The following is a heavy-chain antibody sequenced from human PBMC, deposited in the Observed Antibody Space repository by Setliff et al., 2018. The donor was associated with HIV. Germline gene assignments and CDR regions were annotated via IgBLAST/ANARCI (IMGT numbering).Heavy chain of an antibody. D-gene: IGHD6-6*01. V-gene: IGHV1-24*01. CDR3: VIGSAARPFDY. J-gene: IGHJ4*02. Sequence: ASVKVSCKVSGYTLTELSRHWVRQAPGKGLEWMGGLDPKDGKTMYAQKFQGRVTMTEDTSTDTAHMELRSLRSEVTAVYYCVIGSAARPFDYLGQGTLVTVSS. CDR1: GYTLTELS. CDR2: LDPKDGKT.